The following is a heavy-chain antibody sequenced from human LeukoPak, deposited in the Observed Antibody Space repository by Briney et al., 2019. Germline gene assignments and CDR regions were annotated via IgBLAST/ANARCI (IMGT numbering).Heavy chain of an antibody. J-gene: IGHJ4*02. CDR1: GFTFSSYA. CDR3: AKVRLRCNGDYCSYFDY. D-gene: IGHD4-17*01. V-gene: IGHV3-23*01. Sequence: GRSLRLSCAASGFTFSSYAMSWARHAPGEGLEWVSAISGGGSSTYYADSVEGRFNISRDNSKNTLYLQMNSLRAEDRAVYYCAKVRLRCNGDYCSYFDYWGQGTLVTVSS. CDR2: ISGGGSST.